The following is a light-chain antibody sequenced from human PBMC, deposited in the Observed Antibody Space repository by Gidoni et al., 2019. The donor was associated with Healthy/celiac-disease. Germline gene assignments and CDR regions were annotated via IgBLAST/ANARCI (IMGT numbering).Light chain of an antibody. CDR2: AAS. CDR3: QQSYSTPGA. Sequence: DIQMTQSPSSLSASVGDTVTITCRASQSISIYLKWYQQKPGKAPKLLIYAASSVQSGVPSRFSGSGSGTDFTLTISSLQPEDFATYYCQQSYSTPGAFGQGTKVEIK. CDR1: QSISIY. V-gene: IGKV1-39*01. J-gene: IGKJ1*01.